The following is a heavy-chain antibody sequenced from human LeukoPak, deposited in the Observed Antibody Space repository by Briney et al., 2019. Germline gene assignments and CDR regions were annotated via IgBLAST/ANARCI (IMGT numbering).Heavy chain of an antibody. CDR1: GYTFTSYD. CDR2: MNRNSGNT. CDR3: ARGLGEQLVPLLYYYYYYYMDV. V-gene: IGHV1-8*03. D-gene: IGHD6-6*01. J-gene: IGHJ6*03. Sequence: ASVKVSCKASGYTFTSYDINWVRQAPGQGLEWVGWMNRNSGNTGYAQKFQGRVTITRNTSISTAYMELSSLRAEDTAVYYCARGLGEQLVPLLYYYYYYYMDVWGKGTTVTVSS.